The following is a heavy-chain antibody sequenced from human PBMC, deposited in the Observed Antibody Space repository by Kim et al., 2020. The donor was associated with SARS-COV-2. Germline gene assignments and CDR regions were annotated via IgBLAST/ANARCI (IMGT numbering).Heavy chain of an antibody. J-gene: IGHJ5*02. CDR3: AKRGGYSYGST. D-gene: IGHD5-18*01. CDR2: ISGSGGST. Sequence: GGSLRLSCAASGFTFSSYAMSWVRQAPGKGLEWVSAISGSGGSTYYADSVKGRFTISSDNSKNTLYLQMNSLRAEDTAVYYCAKRGGYSYGSTWGQGTLVTVSS. CDR1: GFTFSSYA. V-gene: IGHV3-23*01.